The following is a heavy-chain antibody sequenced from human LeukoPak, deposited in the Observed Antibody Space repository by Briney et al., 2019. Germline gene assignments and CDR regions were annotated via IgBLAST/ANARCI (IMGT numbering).Heavy chain of an antibody. D-gene: IGHD5-12*01. Sequence: ASVKVSCKASGYTFTGYYMHWVRQAPGQGLEWMGWINPNSGVTNYAQRFQGRVTMTRDTSISTAYMELSRLRSDDTAVYYCARVLDSGYPVWDCWGQGTLVTVSS. V-gene: IGHV1-2*02. CDR1: GYTFTGYY. CDR3: ARVLDSGYPVWDC. J-gene: IGHJ4*02. CDR2: INPNSGVT.